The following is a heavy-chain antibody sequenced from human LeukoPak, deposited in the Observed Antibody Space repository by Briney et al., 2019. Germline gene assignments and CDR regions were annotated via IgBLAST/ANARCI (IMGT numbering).Heavy chain of an antibody. D-gene: IGHD1-26*01. V-gene: IGHV3-30-3*01. CDR3: ARVSALGAIGY. CDR1: GFTFSSYA. J-gene: IGHJ4*02. Sequence: PGRSLRLSCAASGFTFSSYAMNWVRQAPGKGLEWVAVISYDGSNKYYAGSVKGRFTISRDNSKNTLYLQMNSLRAEDTAVYYCARVSALGAIGYWGQGTLVTVSS. CDR2: ISYDGSNK.